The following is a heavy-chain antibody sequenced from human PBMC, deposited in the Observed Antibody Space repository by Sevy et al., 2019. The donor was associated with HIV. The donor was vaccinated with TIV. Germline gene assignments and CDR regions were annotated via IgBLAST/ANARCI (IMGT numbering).Heavy chain of an antibody. CDR1: GFTFRDYY. V-gene: IGHV3-11*01. Sequence: GGSLRLSCAGSGFTFRDYYMTWIRQAPGRGLEWVAYMSSSGIIIHYSDSVRGRFTISRDNAKNSVYLQMNNLRGEDTAVYFCARTILGPHFDNWGQGTLVTVSS. D-gene: IGHD3-9*01. CDR2: MSSSGIII. CDR3: ARTILGPHFDN. J-gene: IGHJ4*02.